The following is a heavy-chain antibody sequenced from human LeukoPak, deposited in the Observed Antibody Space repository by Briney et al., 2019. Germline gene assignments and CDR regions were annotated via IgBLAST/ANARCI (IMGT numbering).Heavy chain of an antibody. CDR3: ARGRRPIAAAGTGNWFDP. V-gene: IGHV1-8*01. J-gene: IGHJ5*02. D-gene: IGHD6-13*01. Sequence: ASVKVSCKASGYTFTSYDINWVRQATGQGLEWMGWMNPNSGNTGYAQKFQGRVTMTRNTSISTAYMELSRLRSDDTAVYYCARGRRPIAAAGTGNWFDPWGQGTLVTVSS. CDR1: GYTFTSYD. CDR2: MNPNSGNT.